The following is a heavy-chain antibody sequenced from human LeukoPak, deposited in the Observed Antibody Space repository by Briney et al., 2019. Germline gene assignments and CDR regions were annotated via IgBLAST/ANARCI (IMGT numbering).Heavy chain of an antibody. CDR1: GFTFSTYY. Sequence: GGSLRLSCAASGFTFSTYYMSWVRQAPGTGLEWVANIKQDGSEKYYVDSVKGRFTISRDNAKNSLYLQMNSLRAEDTALYYCARGTPTTRDFDYWGQGTLVTVSS. CDR3: ARGTPTTRDFDY. D-gene: IGHD4-11*01. V-gene: IGHV3-7*01. J-gene: IGHJ4*02. CDR2: IKQDGSEK.